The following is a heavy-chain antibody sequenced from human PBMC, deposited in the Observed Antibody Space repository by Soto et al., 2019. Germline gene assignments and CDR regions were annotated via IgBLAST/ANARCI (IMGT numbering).Heavy chain of an antibody. CDR2: IYPGDSDT. D-gene: IGHD6-13*01. Sequence: GESLKISCKGSGYSFTTDWIGWVRQMPGKGLEWMGVIYPGDSDTRYSPSFQGQVAISADKSINTAYLQWSSLKASDTAMYYCARHSGVAEDGTDWGQGTLVTVSS. V-gene: IGHV5-51*01. CDR3: ARHSGVAEDGTD. J-gene: IGHJ1*01. CDR1: GYSFTTDW.